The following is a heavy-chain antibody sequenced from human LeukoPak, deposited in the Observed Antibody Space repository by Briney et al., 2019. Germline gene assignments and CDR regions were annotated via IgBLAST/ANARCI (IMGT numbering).Heavy chain of an antibody. Sequence: GGSLRLSCAASGLTFSSHWMHWVRQAPGKGLVWVSRITNDGSSTTYADSVKGRFTISRDNAKNTLYLQMNSLRAEDTAVYYCASGVYGDYEDDAFDIWGQGTMVTVSS. J-gene: IGHJ3*02. CDR1: GLTFSSHW. CDR2: ITNDGSST. CDR3: ASGVYGDYEDDAFDI. V-gene: IGHV3-74*01. D-gene: IGHD4-17*01.